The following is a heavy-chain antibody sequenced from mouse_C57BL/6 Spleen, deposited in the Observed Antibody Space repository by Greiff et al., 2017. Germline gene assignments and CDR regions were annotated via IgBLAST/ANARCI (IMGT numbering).Heavy chain of an antibody. V-gene: IGHV1-82*01. CDR3: ARGIYSNYPYYYAMDY. CDR2: IYPGDGDT. D-gene: IGHD2-5*01. J-gene: IGHJ4*01. Sequence: QVQLQQSGPELVKPGASVKISCKASGYAFSSSWMNWVQQRPGKGLEWIGRIYPGDGDTNYNGKFKGKATLTADKSSSTAYMQLSSLTSEDSAVYFCARGIYSNYPYYYAMDYWGQGTSVTVSS. CDR1: GYAFSSSW.